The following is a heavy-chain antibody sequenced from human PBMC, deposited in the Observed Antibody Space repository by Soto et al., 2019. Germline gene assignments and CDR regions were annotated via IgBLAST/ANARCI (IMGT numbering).Heavy chain of an antibody. CDR3: ARGSGPTIFGVVIIEGSDYYYYMDV. CDR2: IYYSGST. Sequence: SETLSLTCTVSGGSISSYYWSWIRQPPGKGLEWIGYIYYSGSTNYNPSLKSRVTISVDTSKNQFSLKLSSVTAADTAVYYCARGSGPTIFGVVIIEGSDYYYYMDVWGKGTTVTVSS. CDR1: GGSISSYY. J-gene: IGHJ6*03. D-gene: IGHD3-3*01. V-gene: IGHV4-59*01.